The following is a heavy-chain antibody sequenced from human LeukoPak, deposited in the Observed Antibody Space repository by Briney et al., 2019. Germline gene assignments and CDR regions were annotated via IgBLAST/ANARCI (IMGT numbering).Heavy chain of an antibody. Sequence: GASVKVSCKASGYTFTSYYMHWVRQAPGQGLEWMGWINPNSGGTNYAQKFQGRVTMTRDTSISTAYMELSRLRSDDTAVYYCARVRGRLGEIDFDYWGQGTLVTVSS. CDR1: GYTFTSYY. D-gene: IGHD3-10*01. CDR2: INPNSGGT. V-gene: IGHV1-2*02. J-gene: IGHJ4*02. CDR3: ARVRGRLGEIDFDY.